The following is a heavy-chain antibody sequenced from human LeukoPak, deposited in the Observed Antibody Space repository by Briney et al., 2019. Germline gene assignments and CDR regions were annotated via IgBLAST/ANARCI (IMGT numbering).Heavy chain of an antibody. Sequence: PGGSLRLSCAGSGLTFSSYSFNWVRQAPGKGLEWVSSISSTSTYIYYADSVKGRLAISRDNSKNTLYLQMNSLRAEDTAVYYCAREGHQVTMVRGGYYGMDVWGQGTTVTVSS. J-gene: IGHJ6*02. CDR1: GLTFSSYS. D-gene: IGHD3-10*01. V-gene: IGHV3-21*01. CDR3: AREGHQVTMVRGGYYGMDV. CDR2: ISSTSTYI.